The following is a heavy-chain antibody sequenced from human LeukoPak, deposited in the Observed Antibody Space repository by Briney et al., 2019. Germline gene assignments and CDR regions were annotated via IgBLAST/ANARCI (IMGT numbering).Heavy chain of an antibody. D-gene: IGHD4-11*01. CDR3: AKQFYSSYYFDY. CDR2: ISGSGGST. Sequence: PGGSLRLSCAASGFTFSSYAMSWVRQAPGKGLEWVSAISGSGGSTYYADSVKGWFTISRDNSKNTMYLQMNSLRAEDTAVYYCAKQFYSSYYFDYWGQGTLVTVSS. CDR1: GFTFSSYA. J-gene: IGHJ4*02. V-gene: IGHV3-23*01.